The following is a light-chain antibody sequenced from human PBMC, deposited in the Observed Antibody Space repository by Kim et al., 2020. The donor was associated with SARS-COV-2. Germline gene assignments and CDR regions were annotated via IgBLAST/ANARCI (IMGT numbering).Light chain of an antibody. CDR3: QQYGSSPPST. J-gene: IGKJ5*01. Sequence: EIVLTQSPGTLSLSPGERVTLSCRASQSVSSSHLAWYQQKPGQAHRLLIYGASSRATGIPDRFSGSGSGTDFTLTISRLEPEDFAVYYCQQYGSSPPSTFGQGTRLEIK. V-gene: IGKV3-20*01. CDR1: QSVSSSH. CDR2: GAS.